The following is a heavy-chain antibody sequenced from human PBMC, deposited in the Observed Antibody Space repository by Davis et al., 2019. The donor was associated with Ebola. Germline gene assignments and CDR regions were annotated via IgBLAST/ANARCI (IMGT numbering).Heavy chain of an antibody. CDR1: GFTVSSNY. V-gene: IGHV4-59*02. D-gene: IGHD6-13*01. Sequence: ESLKISCAASGFTVSSNYMSWIRQPPGKGLEWIGYIYYSGSTNYNPSLTSRVTISVDTSKNQFSLKLSSVTAADTAVYYWSRGSSSWYGTYYYYGMDVWGQGTTVTVSS. CDR2: IYYSGST. CDR3: SRGSSSWYGTYYYYGMDV. J-gene: IGHJ6*02.